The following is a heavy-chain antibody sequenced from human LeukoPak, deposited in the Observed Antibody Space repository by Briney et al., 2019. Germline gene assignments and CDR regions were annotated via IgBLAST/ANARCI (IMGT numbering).Heavy chain of an antibody. V-gene: IGHV1-2*02. J-gene: IGHJ3*02. Sequence: ASVKVSCKASGYTFTGYYMHWVRQAPGQGLEWMGWINPNSGGTNYAQKFQGRVTMTRDTSISTAYMELSRLRSDDTAVYYCAGVATIGDDAFDIWGQGTMVTVSS. CDR2: INPNSGGT. CDR3: AGVATIGDDAFDI. D-gene: IGHD5-12*01. CDR1: GYTFTGYY.